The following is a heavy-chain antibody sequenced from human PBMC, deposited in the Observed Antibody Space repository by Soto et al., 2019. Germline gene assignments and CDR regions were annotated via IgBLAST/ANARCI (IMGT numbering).Heavy chain of an antibody. CDR2: IDPSDSQT. V-gene: IGHV5-10-1*01. CDR3: ARQIYDSDTGPNFQYYFDS. J-gene: IGHJ4*02. CDR1: GYSFAGYW. Sequence: GESLKISCQGSGYSFAGYWITWVRQKPWKCLEWMGRIDPSDSQTYYSPSFRGHVTISATKSITTVFLQWSSLRASDTAMYYCARQIYDSDTGPNFQYYFDSWGQGTPVTVSS. D-gene: IGHD3-22*01.